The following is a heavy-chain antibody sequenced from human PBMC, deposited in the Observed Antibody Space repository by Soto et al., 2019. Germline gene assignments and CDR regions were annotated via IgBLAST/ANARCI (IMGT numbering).Heavy chain of an antibody. CDR2: IHASGRS. CDR1: GGAFRSYF. V-gene: IGHV4-59*01. D-gene: IGHD3-16*01. CDR3: ARYDPFDP. J-gene: IGHJ5*02. Sequence: QVRLRESGPQVVKPSATISLNCNVSGGAFRSYFWSWIRQSPGKGLEWIGNIHASGRSNYNPAFKSRVSISIDPSKNQFSGRLTSGTPAYTAVYYCARYDPFDPRCQGILFTFSS.